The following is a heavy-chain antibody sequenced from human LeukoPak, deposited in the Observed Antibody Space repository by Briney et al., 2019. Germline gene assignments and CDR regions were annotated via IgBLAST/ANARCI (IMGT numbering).Heavy chain of an antibody. CDR2: ITSRGIT. CDR1: GFTFSSYS. D-gene: IGHD3-16*01. V-gene: IGHV3-23*01. CDR3: VKDSDWGRYDD. Sequence: GGSLRLSCAASGFTFSSYSMNWVRQAPGKGLEWVAGITSRGITFYALSVKDRFTISRDNSENNVYLQMNSLSDEDRAIYYCVKDSDWGRYDDWGQGTVVTVSS. J-gene: IGHJ1*01.